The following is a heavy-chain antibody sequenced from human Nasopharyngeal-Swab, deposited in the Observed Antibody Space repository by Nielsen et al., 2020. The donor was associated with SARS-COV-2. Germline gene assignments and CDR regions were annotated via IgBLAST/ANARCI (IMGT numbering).Heavy chain of an antibody. CDR3: ARDLRFVVLAGATTWFDP. CDR2: INTNTGNP. J-gene: IGHJ5*02. CDR1: GYTFTTYG. D-gene: IGHD2-15*01. Sequence: ASVKVSCKASGYTFTTYGINWVRQAPGQGLEWMGWINTNTGNPTYAQGSAGRFVFSLDTSVSTAYLQISSLKADDTAVYYCARDLRFVVLAGATTWFDPWGQGSLVTVSS. V-gene: IGHV7-4-1*02.